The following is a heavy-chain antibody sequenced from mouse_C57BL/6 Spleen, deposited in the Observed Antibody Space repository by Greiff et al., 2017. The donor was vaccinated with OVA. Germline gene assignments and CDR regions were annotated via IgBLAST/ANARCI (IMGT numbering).Heavy chain of an antibody. CDR1: APHLPPSC. Sequence: QVQLQQSGPELVKPGASVKISCKASAPHLPPSCMNWVKQRPGKGLEWIGRIYPGDGDTNYNGKFKGKATLTADKSSSTAYMQLSSLTSEDSAVYFCARSYYYGSSPFDDWGQGTTLTVSS. CDR2: IYPGDGDT. CDR3: ARSYYYGSSPFDD. D-gene: IGHD1-1*01. J-gene: IGHJ2*01. V-gene: IGHV1-82*01.